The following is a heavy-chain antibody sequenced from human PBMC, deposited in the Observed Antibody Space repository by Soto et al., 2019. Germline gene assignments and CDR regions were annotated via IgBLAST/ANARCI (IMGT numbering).Heavy chain of an antibody. J-gene: IGHJ4*02. Sequence: SETLSLTCTVSGGSISTYYWSWIRQPPGKGLEWIGYIYYSGSTNYSPSLKSRVTISVDTSKNQFSLKLSSVTAADTAVYYCASLTCGITTRGTPDYWGQGSLVTVSS. CDR1: GGSISTYY. CDR3: ASLTCGITTRGTPDY. D-gene: IGHD1-20*01. V-gene: IGHV4-59*08. CDR2: IYYSGST.